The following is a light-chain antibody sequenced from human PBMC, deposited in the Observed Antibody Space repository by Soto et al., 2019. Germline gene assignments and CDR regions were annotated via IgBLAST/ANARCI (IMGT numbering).Light chain of an antibody. J-gene: IGKJ4*01. CDR1: QSISNH. CDR3: QEYNNAPLT. V-gene: IGKV1-27*01. Sequence: DIQMTQSPSSLSASVEDRVIITCRASQSISNHLNWYQQKPGKVPKLLIYAASALQSGVPSRFSGSGSGTDFTLTISSLQPEDVATYYCQEYNNAPLTFGGGTKVDIK. CDR2: AAS.